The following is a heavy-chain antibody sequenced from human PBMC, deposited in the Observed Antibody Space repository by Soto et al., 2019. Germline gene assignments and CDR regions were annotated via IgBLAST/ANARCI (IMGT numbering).Heavy chain of an antibody. CDR3: XXXXDR. Sequence: QLQLQESGSGLVKPSQTLSLTCAVSGGSISSGGYSWSWIRQPPGKGLEWIGYIYHSGSTYYNPSLKSRVTISVDRSKNQFSLXLXXXXXXXXXXXXXXXXXDRWGQGTLVTVSS. CDR2: IYHSGST. V-gene: IGHV4-30-2*01. J-gene: IGHJ5*02. CDR1: GGSISSGGYS.